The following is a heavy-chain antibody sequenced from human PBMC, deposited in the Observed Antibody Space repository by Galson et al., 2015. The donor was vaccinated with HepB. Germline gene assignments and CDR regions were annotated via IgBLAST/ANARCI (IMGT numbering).Heavy chain of an antibody. CDR1: GFTFSSYA. CDR2: ISYDGSNK. V-gene: IGHV3-30*04. Sequence: SLRLSCAASGFTFSSYAMHWVRQAPGKGLEWVAVISYDGSNKYYADSVKGRFTISRDNSKNTLYLQMNSLRAEDTAVYYCARAYCSGGSCYSCWGQGTLVTVSS. D-gene: IGHD2-15*01. J-gene: IGHJ4*02. CDR3: ARAYCSGGSCYSC.